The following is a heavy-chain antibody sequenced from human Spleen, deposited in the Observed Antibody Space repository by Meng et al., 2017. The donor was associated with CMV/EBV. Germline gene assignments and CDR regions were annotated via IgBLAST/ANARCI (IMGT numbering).Heavy chain of an antibody. V-gene: IGHV1-2*02. CDR2: INPNSAGT. Sequence: ASVKVSCKASGYTFTTYDINWVRQAPGQGLEWMGWINPNSAGTNYAQKFQGRVTMTRDTSISTAYLELSRLRSADTAVYYCARTMVEYYHMDVWGQGTTVTVSS. CDR3: ARTMVEYYHMDV. CDR1: GYTFTTYD. D-gene: IGHD3-10*01. J-gene: IGHJ6*02.